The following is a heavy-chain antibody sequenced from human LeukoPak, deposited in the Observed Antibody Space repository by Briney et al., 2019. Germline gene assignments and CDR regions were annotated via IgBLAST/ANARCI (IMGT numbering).Heavy chain of an antibody. J-gene: IGHJ4*02. CDR3: ARDDSGSSGY. CDR1: GFTFSSYW. D-gene: IGHD1-26*01. CDR2: ISGDGSST. Sequence: GGSLRLSCAASGFTFSSYWMYWDRQAPGKGLVWVSHISGDGSSTHYADSVKGRFTISRDNAKNTLSLQMNSLRAEDTAVYYCARDDSGSSGYWGQGTLVAVSS. V-gene: IGHV3-74*01.